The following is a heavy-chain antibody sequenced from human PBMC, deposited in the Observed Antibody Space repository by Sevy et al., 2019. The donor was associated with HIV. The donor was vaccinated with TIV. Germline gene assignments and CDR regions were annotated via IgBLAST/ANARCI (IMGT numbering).Heavy chain of an antibody. CDR2: ISWDGGST. CDR1: GFTFDDYA. D-gene: IGHD2-15*01. CDR3: VKASTRYCSGGSCYEGEAFDY. J-gene: IGHJ4*02. Sequence: GGSLRLSCAASGFTFDDYAMHWVRQAPGKGLEWVSLISWDGGSTYYADSVKGRFTISRDNSKNSLYLQMNSLRAEDTALYYCVKASTRYCSGGSCYEGEAFDYWGQGTLVTVSS. V-gene: IGHV3-43D*04.